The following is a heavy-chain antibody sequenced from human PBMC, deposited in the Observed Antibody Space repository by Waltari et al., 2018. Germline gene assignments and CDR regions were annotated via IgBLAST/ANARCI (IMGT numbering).Heavy chain of an antibody. J-gene: IGHJ6*02. CDR2: IKPNSGLT. CDR1: GYSFTGYY. Sequence: QVQLLQSGDEVKKPGDSVKVSCKASGYSFTGYYLHWVRQAPGQGPEWLGRIKPNSGLTDDAPRCQGRVTMTTDLSTTTVYMELSGLRPDDTAIYYCARRGGSYYYNGLDVWGQGATVTVSS. D-gene: IGHD3-10*01. CDR3: ARRGGSYYYNGLDV. V-gene: IGHV1-2*06.